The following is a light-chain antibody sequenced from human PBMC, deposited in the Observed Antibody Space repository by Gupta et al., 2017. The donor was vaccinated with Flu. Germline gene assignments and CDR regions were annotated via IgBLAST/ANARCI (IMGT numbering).Light chain of an antibody. Sequence: DIVLPQSPGTLSLSPGERATLSCRASQSVSSRYLAWYQQKPGQAPRLLIYGASSRATGIPDRFRGSGCGTDCTLTISRREPEDFALYYCQQNGIQPPYTFGQGTKLEIK. CDR2: GAS. CDR1: QSVSSRY. J-gene: IGKJ2*01. V-gene: IGKV3-20*01. CDR3: QQNGIQPPYT.